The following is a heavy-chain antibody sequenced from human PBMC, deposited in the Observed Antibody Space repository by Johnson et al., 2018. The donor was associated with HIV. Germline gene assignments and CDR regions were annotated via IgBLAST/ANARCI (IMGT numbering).Heavy chain of an antibody. D-gene: IGHD2-21*01. V-gene: IGHV3-7*05. J-gene: IGHJ3*02. Sequence: VQLVESGGGLVQPGGSLRLSCAASGFTFSSYWMTWVRQAPGKGLEWVASIRQDGSEKYFVDSVKGRFIISRDNAKNSLYLQMNSLRVEDTAVYYCASSQGSGEGAFDIWGQGTMVTVSS. CDR1: GFTFSSYW. CDR3: ASSQGSGEGAFDI. CDR2: IRQDGSEK.